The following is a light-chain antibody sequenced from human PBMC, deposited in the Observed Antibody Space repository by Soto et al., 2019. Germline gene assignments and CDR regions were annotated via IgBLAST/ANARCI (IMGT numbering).Light chain of an antibody. V-gene: IGKV3-15*01. Sequence: EIVMTQSPATLSVSPGERATLSCRTSQSVSSNLAWYQQKPGQAPGLLIYGASTRATGIPARFSGSGSGTEFTLTISSLQSEDFAVYYCQQYNNWPPYTFGQGTRLAIK. CDR3: QQYNNWPPYT. CDR2: GAS. CDR1: QSVSSN. J-gene: IGKJ2*01.